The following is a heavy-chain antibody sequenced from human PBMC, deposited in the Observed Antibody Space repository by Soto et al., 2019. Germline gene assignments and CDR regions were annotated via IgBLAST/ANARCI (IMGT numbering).Heavy chain of an antibody. CDR2: VFHTGST. D-gene: IGHD4-17*01. CDR3: ARSLTLTRFDF. CDR1: GGTMNNYY. Sequence: QVLLQESGPGQVKPSETLSLTCDVFGGTMNNYYGSWVRQSPGKGLEWIGSVFHTGSTYYSPSLKIPVPLSVETAKKQFSLTLRSVTAADTAVYYCARSLTLTRFDFWGRGTQVTVS. V-gene: IGHV4-59*01. J-gene: IGHJ4*02.